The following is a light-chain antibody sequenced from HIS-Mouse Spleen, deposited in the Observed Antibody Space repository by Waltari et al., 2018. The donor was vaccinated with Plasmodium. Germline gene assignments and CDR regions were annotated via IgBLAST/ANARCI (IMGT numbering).Light chain of an antibody. CDR2: EDS. V-gene: IGLV3-10*01. CDR3: YSTDSSGNHRV. CDR1: ALPQKY. Sequence: SYELTQPPSVSVSPGQTARITCSGDALPQKYAYWYQQKSGQAPVLVSYEDSKRPSGIPVRCSGASSGTRATVTISGAQVEDEADDYCYSTDSSGNHRVFGGGTKLTVL. J-gene: IGLJ3*02.